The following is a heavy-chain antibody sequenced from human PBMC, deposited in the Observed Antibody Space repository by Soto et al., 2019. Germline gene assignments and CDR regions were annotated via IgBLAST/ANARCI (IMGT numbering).Heavy chain of an antibody. CDR1: GGSITSSSHF. CDR3: AGQTFTIAAASYGRSNWFDP. CDR2: IYFTGST. V-gene: IGHV4-39*01. D-gene: IGHD6-25*01. Sequence: SETLSLTCTASGGSITSSSHFWGWVRQPPGKGLEWIGTIYFTGSTYSAPSLKCRLTMSIGTSKNEFYRRLNSVTAADTAVYYCAGQTFTIAAASYGRSNWFDPWGPGTMVTVSS. J-gene: IGHJ5*02.